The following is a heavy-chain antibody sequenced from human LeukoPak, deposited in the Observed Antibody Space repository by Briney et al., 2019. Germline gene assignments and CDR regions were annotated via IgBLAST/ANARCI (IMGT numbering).Heavy chain of an antibody. CDR3: ARTTSLTASGYDY. D-gene: IGHD4-17*01. Sequence: GASVKVSCKTSGYTFTSYHINWVRQATRQGLEWMGWMNPYSGDRGYAQKFQGRVSITSDTSISTAYMELSSLRSEDTAVYFCARTTSLTASGYDYWGQGTLVTVSS. J-gene: IGHJ4*02. V-gene: IGHV1-8*03. CDR1: GYTFTSYH. CDR2: MNPYSGDR.